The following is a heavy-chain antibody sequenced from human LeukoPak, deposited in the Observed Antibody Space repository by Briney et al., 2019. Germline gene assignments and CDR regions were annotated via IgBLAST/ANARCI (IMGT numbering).Heavy chain of an antibody. V-gene: IGHV4-34*01. Sequence: SETLSLTCAVYGGSFSGYYWSWIRQPPGKGLEWIGEINHSGSTNYNPSLKSRVTISVDTSKDQFSLKLSSVTAADTAVYYCARAKPGITGRENAFDIWGQGTMVTVSS. D-gene: IGHD1-20*01. CDR1: GGSFSGYY. CDR2: INHSGST. CDR3: ARAKPGITGRENAFDI. J-gene: IGHJ3*02.